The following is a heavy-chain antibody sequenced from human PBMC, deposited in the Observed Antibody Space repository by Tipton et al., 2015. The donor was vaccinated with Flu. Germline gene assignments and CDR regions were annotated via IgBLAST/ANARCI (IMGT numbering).Heavy chain of an antibody. CDR2: IIPILGIA. Sequence: QVQLVQSGAEVKKPGSSVKVSCKASGGTFSSYAISWVRQAPGQGLEWMGRIIPILGIANYAQKFQGRVTITADKSTSTAYMELSSLRSEDTAVYCCARDPSNHICSSSWGQGTLVTVSS. V-gene: IGHV1-69*09. J-gene: IGHJ5*02. CDR3: ARDPSNHICSSS. CDR1: GGTFSSYA. D-gene: IGHD1-14*01.